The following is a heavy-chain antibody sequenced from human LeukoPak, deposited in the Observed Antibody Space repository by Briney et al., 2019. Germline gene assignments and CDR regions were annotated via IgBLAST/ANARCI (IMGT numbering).Heavy chain of an antibody. D-gene: IGHD3-22*01. CDR2: IIPIFATA. Sequence: SVKVSCKASGGTFSSYAISWVRQAPGQGLEWMGGIIPIFATANYAQKFQGRVTITADESTSTAYMELSSLRSEDTAVYYCARGAFDSSAINWFDPWGQGTLVTVSS. CDR3: ARGAFDSSAINWFDP. CDR1: GGTFSSYA. V-gene: IGHV1-69*13. J-gene: IGHJ5*02.